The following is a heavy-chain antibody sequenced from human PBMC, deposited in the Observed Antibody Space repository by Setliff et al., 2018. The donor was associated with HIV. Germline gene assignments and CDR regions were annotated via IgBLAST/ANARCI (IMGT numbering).Heavy chain of an antibody. Sequence: PSETLSLTCTVSGDSISNSYWSWIRQPPGKGLEWIECIDDSGTTNYNPSLETRVTISIDTSKKQFSLKLSSVTAADTAIYFCAREDNYYSDSIGYSFFDYWGQGTLVTVSS. V-gene: IGHV4-59*01. J-gene: IGHJ4*02. CDR1: GDSISNSY. D-gene: IGHD3-22*01. CDR2: IDDSGTT. CDR3: AREDNYYSDSIGYSFFDY.